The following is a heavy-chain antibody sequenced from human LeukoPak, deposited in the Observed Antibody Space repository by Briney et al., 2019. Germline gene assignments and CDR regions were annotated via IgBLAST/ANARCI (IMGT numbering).Heavy chain of an antibody. CDR3: ARDRAAAMEYYYMDV. D-gene: IGHD2-2*01. Sequence: GTSLRLSCAASGFTFRSYGMHWVRLAPGEGLEWVAVIWYDGSNKNYANSVRGRFTISRDNSKNTLYLQMNSLRAEDTAVYYCARDRAAAMEYYYMDVWGKGTTVTVS. V-gene: IGHV3-33*01. CDR2: IWYDGSNK. J-gene: IGHJ6*03. CDR1: GFTFRSYG.